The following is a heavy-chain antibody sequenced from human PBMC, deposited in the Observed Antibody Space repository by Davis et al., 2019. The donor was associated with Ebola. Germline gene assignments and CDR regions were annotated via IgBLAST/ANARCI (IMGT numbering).Heavy chain of an antibody. Sequence: PGGSLRLSCAASGFTFSSYAMHWVRQAPGKGLEWVAVISYDGSNKYYADSVKGRFTISRDNSKNTLYLQMNSLRAEDTAVYYCARAIVGATVVGGCGKHWGQGTLVTVSS. CDR2: ISYDGSNK. CDR1: GFTFSSYA. CDR3: ARAIVGATVVGGCGKH. D-gene: IGHD1-26*01. V-gene: IGHV3-30-3*01. J-gene: IGHJ4*02.